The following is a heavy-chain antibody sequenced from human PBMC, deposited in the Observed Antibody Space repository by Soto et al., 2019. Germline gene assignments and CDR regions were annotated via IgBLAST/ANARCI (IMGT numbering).Heavy chain of an antibody. Sequence: QVQLVQSGAEVKKPGSSVKVSCKASGGTFGNYGISWVRQAPGQGLEWMGGILPRLGLTKSAQRFQGRVTFTADESTNTAYMELSSLRSEDSAVFYCARDRYYDDTGLYYESADWDQGTLVTVSS. CDR3: ARDRYYDDTGLYYESAD. D-gene: IGHD3-22*01. V-gene: IGHV1-69*01. J-gene: IGHJ4*02. CDR1: GGTFGNYG. CDR2: ILPRLGLT.